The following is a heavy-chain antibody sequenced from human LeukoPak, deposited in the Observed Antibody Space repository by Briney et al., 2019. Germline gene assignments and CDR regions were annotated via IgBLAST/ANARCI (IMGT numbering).Heavy chain of an antibody. CDR1: GFTFSSYA. CDR2: ISGSGGNT. Sequence: GGSLRLSCAASGFTFSSYAMSWVRQAPGKGLEWVSAISGSGGNTYYADSVKGRFTISRDNSKNTLYLQMNSLRAEDTAVYYCARRRGPDYGDYSYRFDYWGQGTLVTVSS. V-gene: IGHV3-23*01. J-gene: IGHJ4*02. D-gene: IGHD4-17*01. CDR3: ARRRGPDYGDYSYRFDY.